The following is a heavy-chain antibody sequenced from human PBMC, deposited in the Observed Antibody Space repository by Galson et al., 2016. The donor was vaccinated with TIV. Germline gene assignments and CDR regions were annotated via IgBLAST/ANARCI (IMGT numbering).Heavy chain of an antibody. D-gene: IGHD5-12*01. J-gene: IGHJ4*02. Sequence: SLRLSCAASGFTFSDYYMSWIRQTPGKGLEWVSFISSTGGTIYYADSVKGRFTISRENAKNSLCLQMNTLRAEDTAVYYCASFSGYRVYWGQGTLVTVYS. CDR2: ISSTGGTI. V-gene: IGHV3-11*01. CDR3: ASFSGYRVY. CDR1: GFTFSDYY.